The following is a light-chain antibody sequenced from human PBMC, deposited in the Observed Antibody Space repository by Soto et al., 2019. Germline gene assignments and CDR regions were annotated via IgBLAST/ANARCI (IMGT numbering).Light chain of an antibody. Sequence: DIPLTQSPSFLSASVGDRVTITCRASQGISSYLAWYQRKPGKAPTLLIYTASALQSGVPSRFSGSGSGTEFTLTISSLQPEDFATYYCQQCNSYPLTFGGGTKVEIK. V-gene: IGKV1-9*01. CDR3: QQCNSYPLT. J-gene: IGKJ4*01. CDR2: TAS. CDR1: QGISSY.